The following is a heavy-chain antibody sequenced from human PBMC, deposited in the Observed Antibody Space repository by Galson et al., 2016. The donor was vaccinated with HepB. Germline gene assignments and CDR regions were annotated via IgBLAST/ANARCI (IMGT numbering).Heavy chain of an antibody. CDR3: ARQEYYYDSSGYRYWYFDL. CDR1: GYSFTSYW. Sequence: QSGAEVKKPGESLKISCKGSGYSFTSYWVGWVRQMPGKGLEWMGIIYPGDSDTRYSPSFQGQVTISADKSISTAYLQWSSLKASDTAMYYCARQEYYYDSSGYRYWYFDLWGRGTLVTVSS. V-gene: IGHV5-51*01. D-gene: IGHD3-22*01. J-gene: IGHJ2*01. CDR2: IYPGDSDT.